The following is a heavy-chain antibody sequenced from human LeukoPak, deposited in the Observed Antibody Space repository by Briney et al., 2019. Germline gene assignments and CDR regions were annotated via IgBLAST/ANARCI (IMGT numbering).Heavy chain of an antibody. CDR1: GGSVSSGSYY. CDR3: ARGGAVAGIFDY. Sequence: SETLSLTCTVSGGSVSSGSYYWSWIRQPPGKGLEWIGYIYYSGSTNYNPSLKSRVTISVDTSKNQVSLKLSSVTAADTAVYYCARGGAVAGIFDYWGQGTLVTVSS. V-gene: IGHV4-61*01. J-gene: IGHJ4*02. CDR2: IYYSGST. D-gene: IGHD6-19*01.